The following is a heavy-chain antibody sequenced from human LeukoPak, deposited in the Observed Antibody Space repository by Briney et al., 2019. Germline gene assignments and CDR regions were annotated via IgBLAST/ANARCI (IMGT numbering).Heavy chain of an antibody. CDR2: ISSSSSYI. CDR3: ARVGIVGAEDAFDI. J-gene: IGHJ3*02. D-gene: IGHD1-26*01. Sequence: GGSLRLSCAASGFTFSSYSMNWVRQAPGKGLEWVSSISSSSSYIYYADSVKGRFTISRDNAKNSLYLQMNSLRAEDTAVYCCARVGIVGAEDAFDIWGQGTMVTVSS. CDR1: GFTFSSYS. V-gene: IGHV3-21*01.